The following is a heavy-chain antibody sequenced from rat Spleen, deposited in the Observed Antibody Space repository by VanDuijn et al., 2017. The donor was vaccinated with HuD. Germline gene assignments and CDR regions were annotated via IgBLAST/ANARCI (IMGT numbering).Heavy chain of an antibody. D-gene: IGHD4-3*01. CDR3: VRQDTSGYSNWFAY. CDR1: GFTFSNFD. V-gene: IGHV5-25*01. CDR2: ISPSGVT. Sequence: EVQLVESGGGLVQPGRSLKLSCAASGFTFSNFDMAWVRQAPTKGLEWVTSISPSGVTYYRDSVKGRFTVSRENTERTLYLLVDSLRSEDRATYYCVRQDTSGYSNWFAYWGQGTLVTVSS. J-gene: IGHJ3*01.